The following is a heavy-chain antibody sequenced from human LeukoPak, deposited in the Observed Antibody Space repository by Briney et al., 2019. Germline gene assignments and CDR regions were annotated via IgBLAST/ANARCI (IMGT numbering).Heavy chain of an antibody. CDR2: INQDGSGK. J-gene: IGHJ4*02. D-gene: IGHD1-1*01. V-gene: IGHV3-7*02. CDR3: LTRLERPFDC. Sequence: PGGSLRLSCAASGFTFSTYWMTWVRQAPGKGLEWVANINQDGSGKYYVDSVKGRFTISRDNAKNSLYLQMNSLRAKDTAVYFSLTRLERPFDCWGQGTLVTVSS. CDR1: GFTFSTYW.